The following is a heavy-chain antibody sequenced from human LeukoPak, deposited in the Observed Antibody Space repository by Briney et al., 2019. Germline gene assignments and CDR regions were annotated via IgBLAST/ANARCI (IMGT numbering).Heavy chain of an antibody. D-gene: IGHD4-17*01. CDR3: AKDRGYGDYPWFDP. CDR2: IRYDGSNK. Sequence: GGSLRLSCAASGFTFSSYGMHWVRQAPGKGLEWVAFIRYDGSNKYYADSVKGRFTISRDNSKNTLYLQMNSLRAEDTAVYYCAKDRGYGDYPWFDPWGQGTLVTVSS. J-gene: IGHJ5*02. V-gene: IGHV3-30*02. CDR1: GFTFSSYG.